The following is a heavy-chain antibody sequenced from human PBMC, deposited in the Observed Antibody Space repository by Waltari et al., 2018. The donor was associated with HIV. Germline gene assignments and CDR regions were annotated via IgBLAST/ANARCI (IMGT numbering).Heavy chain of an antibody. D-gene: IGHD6-19*01. CDR2: IGSRQNFI. CDR3: ARGPPSGWSWFDP. CDR1: GFRFTDYN. J-gene: IGHJ5*02. Sequence: EVILVESGGGLVRPGGSLRLSCAASGFRFTDYNMNWVRQGPGKGLGWVASIGSRQNFIQYADSVKGRFTVSRDNARNSLYLQMNSLTAEDTAVYYCARGPPSGWSWFDPWGQGTLVTVSS. V-gene: IGHV3-21*01.